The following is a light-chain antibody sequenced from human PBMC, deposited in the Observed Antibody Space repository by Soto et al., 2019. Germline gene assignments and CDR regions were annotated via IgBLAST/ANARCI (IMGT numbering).Light chain of an antibody. CDR2: GAS. Sequence: VLTQYSGALCLSRGARDTLTGRASQSVSSSYLAWYQQKPGQAPRLLIYGASSRATGIPARFSGGASGTNFTPTITCLQSEDFAVYYCHQYHGWTRTFGQGTKVDIK. CDR1: QSVSSSY. J-gene: IGKJ1*01. V-gene: IGKV3-20*01. CDR3: HQYHGWTRT.